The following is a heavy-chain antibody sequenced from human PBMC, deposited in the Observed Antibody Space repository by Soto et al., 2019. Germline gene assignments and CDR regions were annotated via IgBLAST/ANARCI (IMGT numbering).Heavy chain of an antibody. CDR3: ARGLRVYSSNFDY. CDR2: ISGSGGST. D-gene: IGHD5-18*01. V-gene: IGHV3-23*04. J-gene: IGHJ4*02. CDR1: GFTFSTYA. Sequence: VQLVESGGGLVKPGGSLRLSCVASGFTFSTYAMNWVRQAPGKGLEWVSTISGSGGSTYYADSVKGRFTISRDNSKNTLYVQMNSLRAEDTAIYYCARGLRVYSSNFDYWGQGTLVTVSS.